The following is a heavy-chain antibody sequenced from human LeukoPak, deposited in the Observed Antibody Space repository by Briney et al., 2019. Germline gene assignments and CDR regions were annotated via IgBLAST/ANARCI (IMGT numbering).Heavy chain of an antibody. CDR2: ISSTNSTI. CDR1: GFTLSGHG. Sequence: GGSLRLSCASPGFTLSGHGMNWVRQPPGKGLEWIAYISSTNSTIYYSDSVKGRFTISRDNAKNSLYLQMNSLRAEDTAVYHCARRYCSGGNCRFDYWGQGTLVTVSS. CDR3: ARRYCSGGNCRFDY. J-gene: IGHJ4*02. V-gene: IGHV3-48*01. D-gene: IGHD2-15*01.